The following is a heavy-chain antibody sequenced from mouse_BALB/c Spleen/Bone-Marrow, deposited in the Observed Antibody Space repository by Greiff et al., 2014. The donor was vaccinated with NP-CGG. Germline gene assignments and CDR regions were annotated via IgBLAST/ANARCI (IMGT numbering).Heavy chain of an antibody. Sequence: LVESGAELVKPGASVKLSCTASGFNIKDTYMHWVKQRPEQGLEWIGRIDPANGNTKYDPKFQGKATITADTSSNTAYLQLSSLTSEDTAVYYCARYNYGSSQFAYWGQGTLVTVSA. CDR3: ARYNYGSSQFAY. CDR1: GFNIKDTY. V-gene: IGHV14-3*02. D-gene: IGHD1-1*01. CDR2: IDPANGNT. J-gene: IGHJ3*01.